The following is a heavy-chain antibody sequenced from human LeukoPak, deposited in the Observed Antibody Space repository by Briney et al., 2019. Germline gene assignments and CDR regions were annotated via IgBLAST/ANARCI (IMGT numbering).Heavy chain of an antibody. J-gene: IGHJ4*02. D-gene: IGHD6-13*01. CDR3: ARGGSSSWYIGLDY. Sequence: GGSLRLSCAASGFTFSSYWMHRVRQAAGKELVWVSRTNNDGRSTRYTDSVKGRFTISRDNAKNTLYLQMNSLRAEDTAVYYCARGGSSSWYIGLDYWGQGTLVTVSS. V-gene: IGHV3-74*01. CDR2: TNNDGRST. CDR1: GFTFSSYW.